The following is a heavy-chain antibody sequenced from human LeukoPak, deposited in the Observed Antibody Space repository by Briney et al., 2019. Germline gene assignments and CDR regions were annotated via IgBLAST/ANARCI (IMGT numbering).Heavy chain of an antibody. CDR2: SDPEDGET. V-gene: IGHV1-24*01. D-gene: IGHD2-21*02. CDR1: GSTLSDLS. Sequence: ASVKVSCKVSGSTLSDLSIHWVRQAPGKGLEYVGGSDPEDGETFHAQNFQGRVTMSEDTSIDTAYMELSSLRSEDTAVYYCVTDRARLFWYFDLWGRGTLVTVSS. CDR3: VTDRARLFWYFDL. J-gene: IGHJ2*01.